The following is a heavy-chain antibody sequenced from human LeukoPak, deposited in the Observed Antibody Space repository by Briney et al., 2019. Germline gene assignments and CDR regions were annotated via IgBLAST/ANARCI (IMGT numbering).Heavy chain of an antibody. CDR2: ISGSGTST. D-gene: IGHD3-22*01. V-gene: IGHV3-23*01. CDR1: GFTFSSYA. Sequence: GGSLRLSCAASGFTFSSYAMSWVRQALGQGLEWVSAISGSGTSTFYADSVKGRFTISRDNSKNTLYLQMNSLRAEDTAVYFCRQTYDSSGNDYWGQGTLVTVSS. CDR3: RQTYDSSGNDY. J-gene: IGHJ4*02.